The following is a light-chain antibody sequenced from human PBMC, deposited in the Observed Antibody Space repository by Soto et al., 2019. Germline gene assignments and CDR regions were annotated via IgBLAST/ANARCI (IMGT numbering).Light chain of an antibody. V-gene: IGKV3-15*01. CDR1: QSVDIS. Sequence: EIVLTHSHATLAVSPWERVVLSLRASQSVDISLAWYQQKPGQAPRLLIYGASTRATDMPGTFSGRGSGTEFTLTITSLRPEDFGVYYCQQYRSWPRTFGQGTKVDIK. CDR2: GAS. J-gene: IGKJ1*01. CDR3: QQYRSWPRT.